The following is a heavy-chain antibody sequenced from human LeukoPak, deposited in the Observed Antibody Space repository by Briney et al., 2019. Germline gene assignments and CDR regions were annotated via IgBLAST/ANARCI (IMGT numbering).Heavy chain of an antibody. CDR1: GSTFSSYS. D-gene: IGHD2-15*01. CDR2: ITSHGSST. J-gene: IGHJ1*01. CDR3: ARGSCSGGSCPRGYEH. V-gene: IGHV3-74*01. Sequence: PGGSLRPSCSASGSTFSSYSMHWVRQAPGKGLVWVSRITSHGSSTNDDDSVKGRFTISRYNAKNTLYLQMNSRRVEDTAVYYCARGSCSGGSCPRGYEHWGQGTLVTVAS.